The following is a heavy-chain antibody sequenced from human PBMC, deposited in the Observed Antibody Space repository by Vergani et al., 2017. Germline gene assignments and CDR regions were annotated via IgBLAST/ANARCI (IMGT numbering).Heavy chain of an antibody. D-gene: IGHD1-26*01. CDR1: GFPFSNAW. J-gene: IGHJ4*02. CDR2: IKSKTDGWTT. Sequence: EVQLVESGGGLVKPGGSLRLSCAASGFPFSNAWMNWVRQAPGKGLEGVGRIKSKTDGWTTDYAAPWKGRFTISREDSKNTLYLQMNSLKTEDTAVYYCTTNEVGATGVDYWGQGTLVTVSS. CDR3: TTNEVGATGVDY. V-gene: IGHV3-15*07.